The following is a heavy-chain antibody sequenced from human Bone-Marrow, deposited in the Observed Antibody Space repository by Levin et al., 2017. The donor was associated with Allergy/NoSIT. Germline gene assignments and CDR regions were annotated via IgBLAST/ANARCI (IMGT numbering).Heavy chain of an antibody. D-gene: IGHD2-2*01. V-gene: IGHV3-72*01. Sequence: GESLKISCAVSGFTFSDHYMDWVRQAPGKGLEWVGRSRNKANSYTTEYAASVKGRFTISRDDSKKSLYLQMNSLKIEDTAVYYCAREGVVPAAVFDYWGQGTLVTFSS. CDR3: AREGVVPAAVFDY. J-gene: IGHJ4*02. CDR1: GFTFSDHY. CDR2: SRNKANSYTT.